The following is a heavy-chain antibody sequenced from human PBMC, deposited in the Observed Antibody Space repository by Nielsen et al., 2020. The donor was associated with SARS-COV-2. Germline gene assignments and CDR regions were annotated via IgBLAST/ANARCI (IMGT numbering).Heavy chain of an antibody. CDR1: GFTFSSYG. V-gene: IGHV3-30*18. D-gene: IGHD1-20*01. CDR2: ISYDGSNK. CDR3: AKDGTITTPFYYYMDV. J-gene: IGHJ6*03. Sequence: GESLKISCAASGFTFSSYGMHWVRQAPGKGLEWVAVISYDGSNKYYADSVKGRFTISRDNSKNTLYLQMNSLRAEDTAVYYCAKDGTITTPFYYYMDVWGKGTMVTVSS.